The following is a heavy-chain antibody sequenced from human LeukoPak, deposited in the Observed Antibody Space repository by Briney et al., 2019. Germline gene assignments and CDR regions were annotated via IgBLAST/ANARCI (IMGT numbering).Heavy chain of an antibody. J-gene: IGHJ4*02. CDR1: VYTFTSYY. CDR2: INPSGVST. D-gene: IGHD6-19*01. CDR3: ARAFTRYSSFSGVSY. Sequence: ASVKVSFKASVYTFTSYYMHWVRQAPGQGLEWMGIINPSGVSTSYAQKFHGRVTMTSDTSTSTVYMELSSLRSEGTAVYYCARAFTRYSSFSGVSYWGQGTLVTVSS. V-gene: IGHV1-46*01.